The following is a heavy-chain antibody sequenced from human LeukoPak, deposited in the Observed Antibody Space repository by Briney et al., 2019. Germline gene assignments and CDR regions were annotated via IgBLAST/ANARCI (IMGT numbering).Heavy chain of an antibody. CDR3: ARGLRYYYDSSGYFRKYFDY. CDR2: INHSGST. D-gene: IGHD3-22*01. Sequence: GSLILSCAASGFTFSSYEMNWVRQAPGKGLEWIGEINHSGSTNYNPSLKSRVTISVDTSKNQFSLNLSSVTAADTAVYYCARGLRYYYDSSGYFRKYFDYWGQGTLVTVSS. CDR1: GFTFSSYE. J-gene: IGHJ4*02. V-gene: IGHV4-34*01.